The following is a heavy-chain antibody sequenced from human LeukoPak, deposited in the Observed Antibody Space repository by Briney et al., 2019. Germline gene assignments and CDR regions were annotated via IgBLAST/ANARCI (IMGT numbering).Heavy chain of an antibody. Sequence: VASVKVSCKASGYTFTSYGISWVQQAPGQGLEWMGWISAYNGNTNYAQRLQGRATMTTDTSTSTAYMELRSLRSDDTAVYYCARASPYYYDSSGYYYTNNFDYWGQGTLVTVSS. CDR1: GYTFTSYG. D-gene: IGHD3-22*01. J-gene: IGHJ4*02. CDR2: ISAYNGNT. V-gene: IGHV1-18*01. CDR3: ARASPYYYDSSGYYYTNNFDY.